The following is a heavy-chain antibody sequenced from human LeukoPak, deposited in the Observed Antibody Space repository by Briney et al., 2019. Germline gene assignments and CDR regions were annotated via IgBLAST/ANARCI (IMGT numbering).Heavy chain of an antibody. Sequence: ASVKVSCKASGFTFTSHDYNWVRQAPGQGLEWMGRINPNSGGTNYAQKFQGRVTMTRDTSISTVYMELSRLRSDDTAVYYCARVGYYESSGYYEYWGQGALVTVSS. CDR3: ARVGYYESSGYYEY. CDR2: INPNSGGT. CDR1: GFTFTSHD. V-gene: IGHV1-2*06. D-gene: IGHD3-22*01. J-gene: IGHJ4*02.